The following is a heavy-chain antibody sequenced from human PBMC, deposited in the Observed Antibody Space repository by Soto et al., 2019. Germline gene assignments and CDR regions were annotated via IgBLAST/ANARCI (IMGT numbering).Heavy chain of an antibody. J-gene: IGHJ4*02. CDR2: ISGSGGST. D-gene: IGHD2-15*01. Sequence: GGSLRLSCAASGFTFSSYAMSWVRQAPGKGLEWVSAISGSGGSTYYADSVKGRFTISRDNSKNTLYLQMNSLRAEDTAVYYCAKEPYCSGGSCYEILYWGQGTLVTVSS. CDR1: GFTFSSYA. V-gene: IGHV3-23*01. CDR3: AKEPYCSGGSCYEILY.